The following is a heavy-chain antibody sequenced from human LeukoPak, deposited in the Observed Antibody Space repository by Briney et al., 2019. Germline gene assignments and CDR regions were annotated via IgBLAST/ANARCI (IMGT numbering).Heavy chain of an antibody. CDR3: ARESGVRGVIAGPWFDP. CDR1: GGSISSGGYY. J-gene: IGHJ5*02. CDR2: IYYSGST. Sequence: SQTLSLTCTVSGGSISSGGYYWSWIRQHPGKGLEWIGYIYYSGSTYYNPSLKSRVTISVDTSKNQFSLKPSSVTAADTAVYYCARESGVRGVIAGPWFDPWGQGTLVTVSS. V-gene: IGHV4-31*03. D-gene: IGHD3-10*01.